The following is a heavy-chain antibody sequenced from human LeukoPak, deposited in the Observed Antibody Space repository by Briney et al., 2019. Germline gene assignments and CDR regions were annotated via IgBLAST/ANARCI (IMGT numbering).Heavy chain of an antibody. D-gene: IGHD6-19*01. J-gene: IGHJ4*02. CDR3: ATKQWLAPPPDS. CDR1: GFTFSKHW. CDR2: INTDGTVA. V-gene: IGHV3-74*01. Sequence: GGSLRLSCAASGFTFSKHWMLWVRQAPGKGLESVSRINTDGTVATYADSVKGRFTVSRDNADNTMFLQMNSVRDEDTAVYYCATKQWLAPPPDSWGQGTPVTVSS.